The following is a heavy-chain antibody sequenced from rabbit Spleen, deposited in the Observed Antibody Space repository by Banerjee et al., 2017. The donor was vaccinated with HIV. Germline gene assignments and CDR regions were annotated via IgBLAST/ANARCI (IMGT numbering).Heavy chain of an antibody. CDR2: IDPVFGIT. V-gene: IGHV1S7*01. Sequence: EESGGGLVQPEGSLTLTCKASGFDFRRYYLSWVRQAPGKGLEWIGYIDPVFGITYYANWVNGRFSISRENAQNTVFLQMTSLTAADTATYFCARDGTGGSYFALWGPGTLVT. CDR3: ARDGTGGSYFAL. CDR1: GFDFRRYY. D-gene: IGHD8-1*01. J-gene: IGHJ4*01.